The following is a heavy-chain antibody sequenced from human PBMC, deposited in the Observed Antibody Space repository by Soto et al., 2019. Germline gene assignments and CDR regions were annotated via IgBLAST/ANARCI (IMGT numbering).Heavy chain of an antibody. D-gene: IGHD1-26*01. CDR2: IYYSGST. V-gene: IGHV4-30-4*01. J-gene: IGHJ4*02. CDR1: GGSISSGDYY. Sequence: QVQLQESGPGLVKPSQTLSLTCTVSGGSISSGDYYWSWIRQPPGKGLEWIGYIYYSGSTYYNPSLKSRVTISVDTSKNQFSLKLSSVTAADTAVYYCASGGDRRATPFNPLDYWGQGTLVTVSS. CDR3: ASGGDRRATPFNPLDY.